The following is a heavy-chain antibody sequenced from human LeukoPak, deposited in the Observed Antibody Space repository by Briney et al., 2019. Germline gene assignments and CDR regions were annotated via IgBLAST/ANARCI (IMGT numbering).Heavy chain of an antibody. J-gene: IGHJ5*02. CDR3: ATPGDEWSVDT. CDR1: GYTFIGYN. D-gene: IGHD3-3*01. CDR2: INPTNGAT. V-gene: IGHV1-2*02. Sequence: ASVKVSCKGSGYTFIGYNIHWVRQAPGQGLEWMGWINPTNGATMNAVKFQGRVTMTRDTSITTAYMELSRLTSDDTAVYYCATPGDEWSVDTWGQGTLVNVSS.